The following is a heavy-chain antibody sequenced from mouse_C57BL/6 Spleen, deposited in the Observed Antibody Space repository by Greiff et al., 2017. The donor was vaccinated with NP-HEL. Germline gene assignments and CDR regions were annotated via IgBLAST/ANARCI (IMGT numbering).Heavy chain of an antibody. D-gene: IGHD2-1*01. CDR2: IRNKANNHAT. CDR3: TSYGNYRAYAMAY. CDR1: GFTFSDAW. Sequence: EVKLVESGGGLVQPGGSMKLSCAASGFTFSDAWMDWVRQSPEKGLEWVAEIRNKANNHATYYAESVKGRFTISRDDSKSSVYLQMNSLRAEDTGIYYCTSYGNYRAYAMAYWGQGTSVTVSS. J-gene: IGHJ4*01. V-gene: IGHV6-6*01.